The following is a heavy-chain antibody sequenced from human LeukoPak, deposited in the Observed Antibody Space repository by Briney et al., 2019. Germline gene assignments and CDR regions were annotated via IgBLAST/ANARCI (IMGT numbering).Heavy chain of an antibody. J-gene: IGHJ4*02. CDR3: ARTGVSGTYRYFDH. D-gene: IGHD1-26*01. Sequence: SETLSLTCTVSGDSISSSGSYFWVWIRQPPGKGLAWIGNVYYIGTTSFTPSLKSRVTMSVDTSKNQFSLKLTSVTAADTAVYFCARTGVSGTYRYFDHWGPGTRVTASS. CDR2: VYYIGTT. V-gene: IGHV4-39*01. CDR1: GDSISSSGSYF.